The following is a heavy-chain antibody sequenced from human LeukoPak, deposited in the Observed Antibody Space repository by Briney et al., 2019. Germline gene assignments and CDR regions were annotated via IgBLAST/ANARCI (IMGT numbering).Heavy chain of an antibody. V-gene: IGHV4-39*07. J-gene: IGHJ4*02. Sequence: LETLSLTCTVSGGSISSSSYCWGWIRQPPGKGLEWIGSIYYSGSTYHNPSLKSRATISVDTSKNQFSLKLTSVTAADTAVYYCARLHGPPSMAPLRRKDEYYFDYWGQGTLVTVSS. CDR2: IYYSGST. CDR3: ARLHGPPSMAPLRRKDEYYFDY. D-gene: IGHD6-6*01. CDR1: GGSISSSSYC.